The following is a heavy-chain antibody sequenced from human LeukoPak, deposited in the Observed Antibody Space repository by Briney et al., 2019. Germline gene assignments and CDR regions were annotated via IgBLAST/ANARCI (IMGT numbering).Heavy chain of an antibody. CDR2: ISSSSTYR. D-gene: IGHD6-13*01. J-gene: IGHJ4*02. V-gene: IGHV3-11*05. CDR1: GFIFSDYY. CDR3: ARVGYSSSFDY. Sequence: PGGSLRLSCGASGFIFSDYYMSWIRQAPGKGLEWVSSISSSSTYRNYADSVKGRFTISRDYDKNSLYLQMNSLRVEDTAVYYCARVGYSSSFDYWGQGTLVAVSS.